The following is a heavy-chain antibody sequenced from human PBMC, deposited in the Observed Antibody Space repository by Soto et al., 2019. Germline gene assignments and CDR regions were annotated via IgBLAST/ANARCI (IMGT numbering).Heavy chain of an antibody. CDR2: IWYDGSNK. Sequence: GGSLRLSCAASGFTFSSYGMHWVRQAPGKGLEWVAVIWYDGSNKYYADSVKGRFTISRDNSKNTLYLQMNSLRAEDTAVYYCARDPSNTYYYDSSGYYLPSGFDYWGQGTLVTVSS. CDR3: ARDPSNTYYYDSSGYYLPSGFDY. D-gene: IGHD3-22*01. V-gene: IGHV3-33*01. J-gene: IGHJ4*02. CDR1: GFTFSSYG.